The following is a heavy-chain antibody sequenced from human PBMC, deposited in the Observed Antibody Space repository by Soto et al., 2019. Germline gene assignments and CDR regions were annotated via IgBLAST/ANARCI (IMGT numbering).Heavy chain of an antibody. CDR2: IYYSGST. CDR1: GGSISSGGYY. CDR3: ARGLRYCTNGVCYRGLAYFQH. J-gene: IGHJ1*01. D-gene: IGHD2-8*01. V-gene: IGHV4-31*03. Sequence: QVQLQESGPGLVKPSQTLSLTCTVSGGSISSGGYYWSWIRQHPGKGLEWIGYIYYSGSTYYNPSRKSRVTISVDTSKNQFSLKLSSVTAADTAVYYCARGLRYCTNGVCYRGLAYFQHWGQGTLVTVSS.